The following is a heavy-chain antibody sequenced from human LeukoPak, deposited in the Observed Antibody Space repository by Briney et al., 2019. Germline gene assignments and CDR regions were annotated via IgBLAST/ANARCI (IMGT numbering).Heavy chain of an antibody. CDR1: GYSFSTYW. J-gene: IGHJ4*02. Sequence: PGESLKISCKGSGYSFSTYWIGWGRQMPGKGLEGMGIIYPGDSDTRYSPSFQGQVTISVDKSINTAYLQWSSLKASDTAMYYCARQTYSNSAVVYWGQGTLVTVSS. V-gene: IGHV5-51*01. D-gene: IGHD6-6*01. CDR2: IYPGDSDT. CDR3: ARQTYSNSAVVY.